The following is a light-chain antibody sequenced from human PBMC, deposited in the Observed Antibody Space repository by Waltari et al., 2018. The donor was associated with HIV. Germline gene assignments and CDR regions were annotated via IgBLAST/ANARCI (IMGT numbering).Light chain of an antibody. CDR2: DVS. Sequence: QSALTQPASVSGSPGQSITISCTGTSSDVGGYNFVSWYQQHPGKAPKLMIYDVSNRPSGVSNRFSGSKSGNTASLTISGLQAEDEAHYYCSSYTSSSRWVFGGGTKLTVL. J-gene: IGLJ3*02. CDR3: SSYTSSSRWV. CDR1: SSDVGGYNF. V-gene: IGLV2-14*01.